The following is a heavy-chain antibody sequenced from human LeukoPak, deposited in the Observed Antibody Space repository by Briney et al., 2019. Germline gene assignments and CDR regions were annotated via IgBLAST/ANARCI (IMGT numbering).Heavy chain of an antibody. D-gene: IGHD3-10*01. J-gene: IGHJ4*02. CDR3: ARPHMVRGVIISDY. CDR1: GVSISSGDYY. V-gene: IGHV4-30-4*01. Sequence: SQTLSLTCTVSGVSISSGDYYWSWIRQPPGKGLEWIGYIYCSGSTYYNPSLKSRVTISVDTSKNQFSLKLSSVTAADTAVYYCARPHMVRGVIISDYWGQGTLVTVSS. CDR2: IYCSGST.